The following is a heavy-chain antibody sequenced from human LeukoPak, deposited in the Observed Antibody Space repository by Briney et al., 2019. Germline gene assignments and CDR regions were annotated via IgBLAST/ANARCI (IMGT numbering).Heavy chain of an antibody. CDR2: IYYSGST. CDR3: ARGGVDYYDSSGLELQDYYYFDY. D-gene: IGHD3-22*01. Sequence: KASETLSLTCTVSGGSISSSSYYWGWIRQPPGKGLEWIGSIYYSGSTNYNPSLKSRVTISVDTSKNQFSLKLSSVTAADTAVYYCARGGVDYYDSSGLELQDYYYFDYWGQGTLVTVSS. V-gene: IGHV4-39*07. J-gene: IGHJ4*02. CDR1: GGSISSSSYY.